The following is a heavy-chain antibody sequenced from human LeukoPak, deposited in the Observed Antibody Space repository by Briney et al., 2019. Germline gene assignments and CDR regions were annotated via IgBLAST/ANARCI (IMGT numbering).Heavy chain of an antibody. CDR1: GGSISSYY. CDR3: ARGRYYDSSGYHPFFDY. D-gene: IGHD3-22*01. Sequence: PSETLSLTCTVSGGSISSYYWSWIRQPPGKGLEWIGYIYYSGSTNYNPFLKSRVTISVDTSKNQFSLKLSSVTAADTAVYYCARGRYYDSSGYHPFFDYWGQGTLVTVSS. V-gene: IGHV4-59*08. CDR2: IYYSGST. J-gene: IGHJ4*02.